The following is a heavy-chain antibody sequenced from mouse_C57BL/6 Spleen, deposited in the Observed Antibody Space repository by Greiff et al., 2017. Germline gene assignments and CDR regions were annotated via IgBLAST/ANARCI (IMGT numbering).Heavy chain of an antibody. CDR1: GYTFTDYY. CDR3: ARWGFDYYGSSAYYFDY. Sequence: EVQLQQSGPELVKPGASVKISCKASGYTFTDYYMNWVKQSHGESLEWIGDINPNNGGTSYNQKFKGKATLTVDKSSSTAYMELRSLTSEDSAVYYCARWGFDYYGSSAYYFDYWGQGTTLTVSS. D-gene: IGHD1-1*01. CDR2: INPNNGGT. V-gene: IGHV1-26*01. J-gene: IGHJ2*01.